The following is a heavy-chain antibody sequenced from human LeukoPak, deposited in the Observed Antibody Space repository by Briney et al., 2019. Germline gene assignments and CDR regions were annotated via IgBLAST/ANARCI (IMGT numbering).Heavy chain of an antibody. CDR2: IYPGDSDT. CDR1: GYSFTSYW. Sequence: PGESLKISCKGSGYSFTSYWIGWVRQMPGKGLEWMGIIYPGDSDTRYSPSFQGQVTISADKSISTAYLQWSSLKASDTAMYYCARSGTRYERWLQLGAFDIWGQGTMVTVSS. V-gene: IGHV5-51*01. J-gene: IGHJ3*02. CDR3: ARSGTRYERWLQLGAFDI. D-gene: IGHD5-24*01.